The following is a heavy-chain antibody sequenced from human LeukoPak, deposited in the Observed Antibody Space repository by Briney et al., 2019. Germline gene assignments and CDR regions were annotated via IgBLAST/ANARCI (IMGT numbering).Heavy chain of an antibody. D-gene: IGHD3-16*01. CDR1: GFTFSSYE. V-gene: IGHV3-33*08. CDR2: IWYDGSNK. J-gene: IGHJ4*02. CDR3: ARRGGIHLDYFDY. Sequence: GGSLRLSCAASGFTFSSYEMNWVRQAPGKGLEWVAVIWYDGSNKYYADSVKGRFTISRDNSKNTLYLQMNSLRAEDTAVYYCARRGGIHLDYFDYWGQGTLVTVSS.